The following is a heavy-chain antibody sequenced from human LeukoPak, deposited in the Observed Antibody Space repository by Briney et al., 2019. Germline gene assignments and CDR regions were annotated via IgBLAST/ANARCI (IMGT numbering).Heavy chain of an antibody. CDR2: INQSGDT. V-gene: IGHV4-34*01. CDR3: AREERNWFDP. D-gene: IGHD5-24*01. CDR1: GGSFSGYY. Sequence: SETLSLTCAVYGGSFSGYYWSWIRQPPGKGLEWIGEINQSGDTNYNPSLKSRVTISVDTSKKQFSLKLSSVTAADTSVYYCAREERNWFDPWGQGTLVTVSS. J-gene: IGHJ5*02.